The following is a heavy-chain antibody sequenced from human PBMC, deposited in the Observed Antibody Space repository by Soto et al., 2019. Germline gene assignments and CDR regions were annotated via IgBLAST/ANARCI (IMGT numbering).Heavy chain of an antibody. J-gene: IGHJ6*03. Sequence: ASVKVSCKASGYTFTSYGISWVRQAPGQGLEWMGWISAYNGNTNYAQKLQGRVTMTTDTSTSTAYMELRSLRSDDTAVYYCARDSKYCSSTSCYFGSYYYYYYMDVWGKGTTVNVSS. D-gene: IGHD2-2*01. CDR3: ARDSKYCSSTSCYFGSYYYYYYMDV. V-gene: IGHV1-18*01. CDR1: GYTFTSYG. CDR2: ISAYNGNT.